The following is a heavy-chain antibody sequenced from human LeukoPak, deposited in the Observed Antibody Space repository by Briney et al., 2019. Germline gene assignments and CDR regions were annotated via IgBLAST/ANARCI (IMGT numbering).Heavy chain of an antibody. CDR2: MNPNSGNT. J-gene: IGHJ5*02. CDR1: GYTFTSYD. CDR3: ARVSGRANYDFWSGYSYNWFDP. Sequence: ASVKVSCTASGYTFTSYDINWVRQATGQGLEWMGWMNPNSGNTGYAQKFQGRVTMTRNTSISTAYMELSSLRSEDTAVYYCARVSGRANYDFWSGYSYNWFDPWGQGTLVTVSS. V-gene: IGHV1-8*01. D-gene: IGHD3-3*01.